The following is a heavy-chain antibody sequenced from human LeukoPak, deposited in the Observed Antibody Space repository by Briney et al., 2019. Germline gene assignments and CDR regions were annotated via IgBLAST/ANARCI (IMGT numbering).Heavy chain of an antibody. CDR2: ISGSGGST. CDR1: GFTFSSYA. J-gene: IGHJ6*02. CDR3: AKPTMGATTPGMDV. V-gene: IGHV3-23*01. D-gene: IGHD1-26*01. Sequence: GGSLRLSCAASGFTFSSYAMSWVRQAPGKGLEGVSAISGSGGSTYYADSVKGRFTISRDNSKNTLYLQMNSLRAEDTAVYYCAKPTMGATTPGMDVWGQGTTVTVSS.